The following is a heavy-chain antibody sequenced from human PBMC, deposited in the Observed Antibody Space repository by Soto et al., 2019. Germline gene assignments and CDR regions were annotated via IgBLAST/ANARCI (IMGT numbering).Heavy chain of an antibody. D-gene: IGHD2-21*02. V-gene: IGHV1-18*01. CDR1: GYTFTSYG. CDR3: ARYQRVSLTAIRAFDL. Sequence: QVQLVQSGAEVKKPGASVTVSCKTSGYTFTSYGMTWVRQAPGQGLEWMGWISPYNGDVDYAQNLQGRITMTTDTSTATAFMELRSLRSDDTAVYYCARYQRVSLTAIRAFDLWGRGTLVIVSS. CDR2: ISPYNGDV. J-gene: IGHJ2*01.